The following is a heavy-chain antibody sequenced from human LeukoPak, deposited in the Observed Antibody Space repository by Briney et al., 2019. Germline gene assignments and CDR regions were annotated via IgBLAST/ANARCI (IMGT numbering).Heavy chain of an antibody. D-gene: IGHD4-23*01. V-gene: IGHV1-18*04. CDR3: ARRLLGGNSGNWFDS. CDR1: GYTFTGYY. Sequence: ASVKVSCKASGYTFTGYYMHWVRQAPGQGLEWMGWISAYNGNTNYAQKLQGRVTMTTDTSTSTAYMELRSLRSDDTAVYYCARRLLGGNSGNWFDSWGQGTLVTVSS. CDR2: ISAYNGNT. J-gene: IGHJ5*01.